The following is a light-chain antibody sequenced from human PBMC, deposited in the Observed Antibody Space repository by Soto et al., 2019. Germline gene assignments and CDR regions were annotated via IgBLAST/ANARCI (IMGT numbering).Light chain of an antibody. CDR1: QSVSSQ. CDR2: DAS. Sequence: ENVVTQSPTTLSLSPGERATLSCRASQSVSSQLAWYQQKPGQAPRLLIYDASNRATGIPGRFSGSGSGTDFTLTISSLEPADFAVYYCQQRSNWPPTFGQGTKVDIK. J-gene: IGKJ1*01. V-gene: IGKV3-11*01. CDR3: QQRSNWPPT.